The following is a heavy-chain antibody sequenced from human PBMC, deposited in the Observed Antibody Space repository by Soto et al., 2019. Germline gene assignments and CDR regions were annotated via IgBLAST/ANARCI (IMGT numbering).Heavy chain of an antibody. CDR2: INAGNGNT. D-gene: IGHD2-21*02. V-gene: IGHV1-3*01. J-gene: IGHJ4*02. Sequence: QAPGQRLEWMGWINAGNGNTKYSQKFQGRVTITRDTSASTAYMELSSLRSEDTAVYYCERSIVVVTALDYWGQRSLVPGTS. CDR3: ERSIVVVTALDY.